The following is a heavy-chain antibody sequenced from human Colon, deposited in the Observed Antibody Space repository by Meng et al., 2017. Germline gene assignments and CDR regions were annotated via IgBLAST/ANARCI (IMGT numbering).Heavy chain of an antibody. V-gene: IGHV4-4*02. CDR2: VYHRGDT. J-gene: IGHJ4*02. CDR1: GDSISSEIW. D-gene: IGHD1-7*01. Sequence: QVQLQESGPGLVKPSGTLSLTCTFSGDSISSEIWWSWVRQPPGKGLEWIGEVYHRGDTNYNPSLKSRVDISVDKSKNQFYLSLFSVTAADTAVYYCGRDQGRELINHWGQGTLVTVSS. CDR3: GRDQGRELINH.